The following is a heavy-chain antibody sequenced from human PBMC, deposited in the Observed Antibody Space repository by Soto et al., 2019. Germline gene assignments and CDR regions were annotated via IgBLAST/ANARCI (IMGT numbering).Heavy chain of an antibody. CDR2: ISYDGSNK. D-gene: IGHD3-10*01. Sequence: QVQLVESGGGVVKPGRSLRLSCAASGFTFSSYGMHWVRQAPGKGLEWVAVISYDGSNKYYADSVKGRFTISRDNSKNTLYLQMNSLRVEDTAVYYCAKDEEWFGEPNALDVWGQGTTVTVSS. CDR1: GFTFSSYG. CDR3: AKDEEWFGEPNALDV. J-gene: IGHJ6*02. V-gene: IGHV3-30*18.